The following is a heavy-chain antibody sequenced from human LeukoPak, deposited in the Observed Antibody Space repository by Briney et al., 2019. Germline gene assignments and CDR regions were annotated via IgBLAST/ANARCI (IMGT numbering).Heavy chain of an antibody. Sequence: GESLKISCKGSGYSFTSYWIGWVRQMPGKGLEWMGIIYPGDSDTRYSPSFQGQVTISADKSISTAYLQWSSLKASDTAMYYCARLSQAGRYDYPRYFDYWGQGILVTVSS. CDR3: ARLSQAGRYDYPRYFDY. D-gene: IGHD5-12*01. J-gene: IGHJ4*02. V-gene: IGHV5-51*01. CDR2: IYPGDSDT. CDR1: GYSFTSYW.